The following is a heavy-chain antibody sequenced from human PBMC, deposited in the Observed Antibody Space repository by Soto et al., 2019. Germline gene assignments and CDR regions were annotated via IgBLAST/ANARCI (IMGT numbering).Heavy chain of an antibody. CDR2: INPSGGST. V-gene: IGHV1-46*01. CDR1: GYTFTTYY. Sequence: ASVKVSCKASGYTFTTYYMHWVRQAPGQGLEWMGIINPSGGSTSYAQIFQGRVTLTRDTSTSTVYMELSSLRSEDTAVYYCARDLGVGAASDYWGQGTLVTVSS. J-gene: IGHJ4*02. CDR3: ARDLGVGAASDY. D-gene: IGHD1-26*01.